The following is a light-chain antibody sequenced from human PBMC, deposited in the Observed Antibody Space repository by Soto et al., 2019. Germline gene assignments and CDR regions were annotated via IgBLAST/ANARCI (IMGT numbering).Light chain of an antibody. CDR2: GAT. J-gene: IGKJ3*01. CDR3: QQYCRSPTCT. CDR1: QRVSSNY. Sequence: EIVLTQSPGTLSLSPGERATLSCRASQRVSSNYLAWYQQKPGPAPRLLIYGATNRATGIPDRFSGSVSGADFTLTISRLQPEDFAVYYCQQYCRSPTCTFGPGTKVDI. V-gene: IGKV3-20*01.